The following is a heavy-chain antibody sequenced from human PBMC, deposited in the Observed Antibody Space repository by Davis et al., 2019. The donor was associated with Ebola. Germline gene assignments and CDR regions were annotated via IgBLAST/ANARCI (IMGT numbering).Heavy chain of an antibody. CDR1: GFNFSSYA. D-gene: IGHD3-3*01. CDR3: ARRGLEIYYYYGMDV. CDR2: ISGSGGST. V-gene: IGHV3-23*01. J-gene: IGHJ6*02. Sequence: GESLKISCAASGFNFSSYAMSWVRQAPGKGLEWVSAISGSGGSTYYADSVKGRFTISRDNSKNTLYLQMNSLRAEDTAVYYCARRGLEIYYYYGMDVWGQGTTVTVSS.